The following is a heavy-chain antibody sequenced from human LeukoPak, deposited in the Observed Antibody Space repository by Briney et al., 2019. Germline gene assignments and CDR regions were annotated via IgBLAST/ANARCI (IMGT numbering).Heavy chain of an antibody. J-gene: IGHJ4*02. V-gene: IGHV1-2*06. CDR1: GYTFTGYY. Sequence: GASVKVSCKASGYTFTGYYMHWVRQAPGQGLEWMGRINPNSGGTNYAQKFQGRVTMTRDTSISTAYMELSRLRSDDTAVYYCARDGGVYYDSSGYYRSDYWGRGTLVTVSS. D-gene: IGHD3-22*01. CDR3: ARDGGVYYDSSGYYRSDY. CDR2: INPNSGGT.